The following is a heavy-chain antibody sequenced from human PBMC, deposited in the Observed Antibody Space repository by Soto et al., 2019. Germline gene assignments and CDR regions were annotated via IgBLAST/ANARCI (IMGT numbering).Heavy chain of an antibody. Sequence: EVQLVESGGGLVKPGGSLRLSCTASGFPFIDAWMSWVRQAPGKGLQWIGRIRSNADGGTADLTAPVRDRFTISRDDSKTTLYLQMNSLKIDDTAVYFCSTAQGRDSALGAYWGLGTLVSVSS. CDR1: GFPFIDAW. CDR2: IRSNADGGTA. D-gene: IGHD3-16*01. CDR3: STAQGRDSALGAY. J-gene: IGHJ4*02. V-gene: IGHV3-15*01.